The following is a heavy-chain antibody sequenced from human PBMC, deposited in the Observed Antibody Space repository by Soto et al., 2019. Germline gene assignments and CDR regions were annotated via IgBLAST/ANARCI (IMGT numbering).Heavy chain of an antibody. D-gene: IGHD1-20*01. Sequence: GGSLRLSCAASGFSFSGYAMTWVRQAPGKGLEWVSTTGASGRTTYYADSVKGRFTVSRDNSKNTLDLQMSSLRADDTAVYYCATVHNTSRSFDYWGQGTLVTVSS. CDR3: ATVHNTSRSFDY. CDR1: GFSFSGYA. J-gene: IGHJ4*02. V-gene: IGHV3-23*01. CDR2: TGASGRTT.